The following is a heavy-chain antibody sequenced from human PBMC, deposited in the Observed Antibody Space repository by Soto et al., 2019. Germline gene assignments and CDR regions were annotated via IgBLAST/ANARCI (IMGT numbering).Heavy chain of an antibody. CDR1: GCTFSSYA. V-gene: IGHV1-69*13. CDR2: IIPIFGTA. CDR3: AREIVTAVDGTLDD. J-gene: IGHJ4*02. Sequence: SVKVSCKASGCTFSSYASSWVRQAPGQGLEWMGGIIPIFGTANYAQKFQGRVTITADESTSTAYMELSSLRSEDTAVYYCAREIVTAVDGTLDDWGQGTLVTVAS. D-gene: IGHD6-19*01.